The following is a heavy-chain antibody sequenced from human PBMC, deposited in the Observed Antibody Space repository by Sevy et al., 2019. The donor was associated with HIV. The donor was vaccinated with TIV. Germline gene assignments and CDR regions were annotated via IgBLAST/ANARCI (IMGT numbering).Heavy chain of an antibody. CDR2: IHYSGST. Sequence: SEILSLTCTVSGGSISGYYWTWIRQSPGKGLEWIGYIHYSGSTNYNPSLEGRVTISGDTSKNQFSLRLTSVTAADTAVYYCARKYSYGSNFDYWGQGTLVTVSS. D-gene: IGHD5-18*01. J-gene: IGHJ4*02. CDR3: ARKYSYGSNFDY. V-gene: IGHV4-59*01. CDR1: GGSISGYY.